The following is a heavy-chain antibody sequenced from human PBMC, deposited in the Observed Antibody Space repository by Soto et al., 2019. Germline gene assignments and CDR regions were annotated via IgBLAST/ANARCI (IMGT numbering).Heavy chain of an antibody. D-gene: IGHD3-10*01. CDR1: GFTFSSYG. V-gene: IGHV3-33*01. J-gene: IGHJ6*01. CDR2: IWYDGTNK. Sequence: QVQLVESGGGVVQPGRSLRLSCAASGFTFSSYGMHWVRQAPGKGLEWVAGIWYDGTNKYYADSVKGRFTISRDKSKNTLYLQMNSLRAEDTAVYYCARDITMVRGVIARYYYGMDFWGQWTTVTVSS. CDR3: ARDITMVRGVIARYYYGMDF.